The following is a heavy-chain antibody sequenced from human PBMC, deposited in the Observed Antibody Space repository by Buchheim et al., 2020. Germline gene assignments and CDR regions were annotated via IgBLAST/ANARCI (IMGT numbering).Heavy chain of an antibody. D-gene: IGHD1-26*01. CDR3: ARDKVGITVSHYDN. Sequence: QLQLQESGPGLVKPSETLSLTCTVSGASISSTSYYWGWIRQPPGKGLEWIGSIYYSGSTYYNPSLKSRVMIAIDRSKKQFSLEVRSVTAADTAVYYCARDKVGITVSHYDNWGQGTL. V-gene: IGHV4-39*07. CDR1: GASISSTSYY. J-gene: IGHJ4*02. CDR2: IYYSGST.